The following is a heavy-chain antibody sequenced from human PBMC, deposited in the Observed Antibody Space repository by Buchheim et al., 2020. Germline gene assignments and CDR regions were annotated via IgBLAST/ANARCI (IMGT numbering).Heavy chain of an antibody. Sequence: QVQLQESGPGLVKPSETLSLTCTVSGGSISSYYWSWIRQPPGKGLEWIGYIYYSGSTNYNPSLKSRVTISVDTSKNQFSLKLSSVTAADTAVYYCARGYPEYQVTRYWPGYFDYWGQGTL. CDR3: ARGYPEYQVTRYWPGYFDY. CDR2: IYYSGST. J-gene: IGHJ4*02. D-gene: IGHD2-8*02. CDR1: GGSISSYY. V-gene: IGHV4-59*01.